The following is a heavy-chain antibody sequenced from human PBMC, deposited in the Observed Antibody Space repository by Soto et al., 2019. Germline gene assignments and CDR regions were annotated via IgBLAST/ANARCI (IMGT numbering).Heavy chain of an antibody. V-gene: IGHV1-2*02. D-gene: IGHD3-22*01. CDR2: INPNSGGT. CDR1: GYTFTGYY. CDR3: ARLARTFDYYDTYRGMDV. J-gene: IGHJ6*02. Sequence: ASLKVSCKASGYTFTGYYMHWVRQAPGQGLEWMGWINPNSGGTNYAQKFQGRVTMTRDTSISTAYMELSRLRSDDTAVYYCARLARTFDYYDTYRGMDVWGQGTTVTVS.